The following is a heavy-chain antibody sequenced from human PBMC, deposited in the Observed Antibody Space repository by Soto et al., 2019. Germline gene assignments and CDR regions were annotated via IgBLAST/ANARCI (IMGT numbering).Heavy chain of an antibody. CDR2: IIPIFGTA. CDR1: GGTFSSYA. Sequence: ASVKVSCKASGGTFSSYAISWVRQAPGQGLEWMGGIIPIFGTANYAQKFQGRVTIIADESTSTAYMELSSLRSEDTAVYYCARDINQYYFDYWGQGTLVTVSS. CDR3: ARDINQYYFDY. V-gene: IGHV1-69*13. J-gene: IGHJ4*02.